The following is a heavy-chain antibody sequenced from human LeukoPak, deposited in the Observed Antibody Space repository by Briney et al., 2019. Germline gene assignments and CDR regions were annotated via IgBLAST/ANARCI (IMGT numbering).Heavy chain of an antibody. CDR2: INHSGST. Sequence: SETLSLTCAVYGGSFSGYYWGWIRQPPGKGLEWIGEINHSGSTNYNPSLKSRVTISVDTSKNQFSLKLSSVTAADTAVYYCARGTHSGWFDPWGQGTLVTVSS. V-gene: IGHV4-34*01. D-gene: IGHD2-21*01. CDR3: ARGTHSGWFDP. J-gene: IGHJ5*02. CDR1: GGSFSGYY.